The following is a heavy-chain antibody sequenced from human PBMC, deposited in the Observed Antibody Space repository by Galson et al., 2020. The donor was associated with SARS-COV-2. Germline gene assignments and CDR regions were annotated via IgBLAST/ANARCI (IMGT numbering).Heavy chain of an antibody. CDR2: ISYDGSNK. Sequence: SLRLSRAASGFTFSSYEMHWVRQAPGKGLEWVAVISYDGSNKYYADSVKGRFTISRDNSKNTLYLQMNSLRAEDTAVYYCARGIQLWLGWFDPWGQGTLVTVSS. CDR3: ARGIQLWLGWFDP. J-gene: IGHJ5*02. V-gene: IGHV3-30-3*01. D-gene: IGHD5-18*01. CDR1: GFTFSSYE.